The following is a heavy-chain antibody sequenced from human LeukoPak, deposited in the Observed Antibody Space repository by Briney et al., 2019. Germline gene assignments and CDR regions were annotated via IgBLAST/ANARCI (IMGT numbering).Heavy chain of an antibody. CDR2: ISRSSYYI. CDR1: GFTFSDYN. Sequence: PGGSLRLSCAASGFTFSDYNMNWVRQAPGKGLEWVSSISRSSYYIYYTDSVKGRFTISRDNAKNSLYLQMNSLRAEDTAVYYCARGLVYDYVWGNYRYQENWGQGTLVTVSS. V-gene: IGHV3-21*01. J-gene: IGHJ4*02. CDR3: ARGLVYDYVWGNYRYQEN. D-gene: IGHD3-16*02.